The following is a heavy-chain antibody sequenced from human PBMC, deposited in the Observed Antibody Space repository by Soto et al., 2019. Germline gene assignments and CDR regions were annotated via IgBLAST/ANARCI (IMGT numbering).Heavy chain of an antibody. CDR1: GFTFDDYA. CDR3: AKVPYYDILTGTPQDYYMDV. D-gene: IGHD3-9*01. V-gene: IGHV3-9*01. Sequence: GGSLRLSCAASGFTFDDYAMHWVRQAPGKGLEWVSGISWNSGSIGYADSVKGRFTISRDNAKNSLYLQMNSLRAEDTALYYCAKVPYYDILTGTPQDYYMDVWGKGTTVTVSS. CDR2: ISWNSGSI. J-gene: IGHJ6*03.